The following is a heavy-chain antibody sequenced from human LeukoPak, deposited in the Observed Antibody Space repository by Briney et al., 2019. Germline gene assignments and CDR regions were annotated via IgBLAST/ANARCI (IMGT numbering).Heavy chain of an antibody. CDR2: INSNRGST. V-gene: IGHV3-64D*09. CDR1: GFTFSSYA. J-gene: IGHJ4*02. Sequence: GGSLRLSCSVSGFTFSSYAMHWVRQAPGKGLQFLSSINSNRGSTYYADSVKGRFTISRDNSKSKLYLQMNRLRSEDTAVYYCVKSGYSSSSDVDYWGQGTLVTVSS. D-gene: IGHD5-12*01. CDR3: VKSGYSSSSDVDY.